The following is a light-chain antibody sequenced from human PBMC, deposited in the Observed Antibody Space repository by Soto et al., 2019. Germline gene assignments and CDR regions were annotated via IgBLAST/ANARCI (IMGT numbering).Light chain of an antibody. Sequence: EIVLMQSPGTLSLSPGERATLSCRASQSVSSNYLAWYQQKPGQAPRLLIYGASSRATGVPDRFSGSGSGTDFTLTISKLEPEDFALYYCQQYGSAPPLTFGGGTKVEIK. CDR1: QSVSSNY. J-gene: IGKJ4*01. CDR2: GAS. V-gene: IGKV3-20*01. CDR3: QQYGSAPPLT.